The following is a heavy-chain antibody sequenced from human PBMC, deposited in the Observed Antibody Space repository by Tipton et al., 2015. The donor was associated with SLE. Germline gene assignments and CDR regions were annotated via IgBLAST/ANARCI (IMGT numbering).Heavy chain of an antibody. CDR3: ASRGISYYYYMDV. CDR2: IYYSGST. Sequence: TLSLTCTVSGGSISSYYWSWIRQPPGKGLEWIGYIYYSGSTYYNPSLKSRVTISVDTSKNLFSLKLSSVTAADTAVYYCASRGISYYYYMDVWGKGTTVTVSS. D-gene: IGHD2-15*01. CDR1: GGSISSYY. V-gene: IGHV4-59*12. J-gene: IGHJ6*03.